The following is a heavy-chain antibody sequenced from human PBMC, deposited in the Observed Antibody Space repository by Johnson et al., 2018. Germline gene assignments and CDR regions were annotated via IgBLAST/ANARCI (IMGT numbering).Heavy chain of an antibody. V-gene: IGHV3-30*18. Sequence: QVQLVESGGGVVQPGRSLRLSCAASGFTFSSYGMHWVRQAPGKGLEWVAVISYDGSNKYYADSVKGRFTISRDNSKNTLYLKMNSLRAEDTAVYYCGKAPFTVTTNYYYMDVGGKGTTFTVSS. J-gene: IGHJ6*03. CDR2: ISYDGSNK. CDR1: GFTFSSYG. CDR3: GKAPFTVTTNYYYMDV. D-gene: IGHD4-17*01.